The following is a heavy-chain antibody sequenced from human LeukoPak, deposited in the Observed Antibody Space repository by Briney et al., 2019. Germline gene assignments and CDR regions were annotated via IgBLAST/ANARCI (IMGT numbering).Heavy chain of an antibody. CDR3: AGYYYDSSGYHDY. CDR1: GFTFSSYE. CDR2: ISSSGSTI. Sequence: GGSLRLSCAASGFTFSSYEMNWVRQAPGKGLEWVSYISSSGSTIYYADSVKGRFTISRDNSKNTLYLQMNSLRAEDTAVYYCAGYYYDSSGYHDYWGQGTLVTVSS. D-gene: IGHD3-22*01. V-gene: IGHV3-48*03. J-gene: IGHJ4*02.